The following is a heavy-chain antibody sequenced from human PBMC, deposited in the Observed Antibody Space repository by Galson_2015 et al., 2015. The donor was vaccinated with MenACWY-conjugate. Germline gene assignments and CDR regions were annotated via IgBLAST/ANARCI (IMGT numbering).Heavy chain of an antibody. D-gene: IGHD4-17*01. Sequence: SLRLSCAASGLSVSYNYMSWVRQAPGKGLKWVSSMFRDGMSYYADSVRGRVTISRDNSQNMLYLQMNSLRVEDTAVYFCASSEYGDLHRGAFDLWGRGTLVTVSS. CDR2: MFRDGMS. CDR1: GLSVSYNY. CDR3: ASSEYGDLHRGAFDL. J-gene: IGHJ3*01. V-gene: IGHV3-53*01.